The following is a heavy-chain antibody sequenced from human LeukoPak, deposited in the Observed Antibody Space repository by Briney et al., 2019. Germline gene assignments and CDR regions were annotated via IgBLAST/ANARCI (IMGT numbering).Heavy chain of an antibody. CDR2: ISYDGTNK. CDR3: ARDPEHYGSGSYLDY. V-gene: IGHV3-30-3*01. D-gene: IGHD3-10*01. Sequence: PGRSLRLSCAASGFTFSRSAVHWVRQAPGKGLEWVAVISYDGTNKNYADSVKGRSTISRDSSKNTVYLEMNSLRGEDTAVYYCARDPEHYGSGSYLDYWGQGSLVTVSS. J-gene: IGHJ4*02. CDR1: GFTFSRSA.